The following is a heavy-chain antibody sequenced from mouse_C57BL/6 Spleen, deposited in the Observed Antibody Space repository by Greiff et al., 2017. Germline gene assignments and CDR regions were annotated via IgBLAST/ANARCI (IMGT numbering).Heavy chain of an antibody. CDR1: GYAFSSSW. D-gene: IGHD1-1*01. Sequence: ESGPELVKPGASVKISCKASGYAFSSSWMNWVKQRPGKGLEWIGRLYPGDGDTNYNGKFKGKATLTADKSSSTAYMQLSSLTSEDSAVYFCARGGFITTFDYWGQGTTLTVSS. J-gene: IGHJ2*01. V-gene: IGHV1-82*01. CDR3: ARGGFITTFDY. CDR2: LYPGDGDT.